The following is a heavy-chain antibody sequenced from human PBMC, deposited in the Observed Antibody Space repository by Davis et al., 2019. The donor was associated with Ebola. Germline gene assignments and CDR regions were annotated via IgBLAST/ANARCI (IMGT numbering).Heavy chain of an antibody. CDR3: ARDPPLLWFAPLYYGMDV. CDR2: ISSNGGST. V-gene: IGHV3-64D*06. J-gene: IGHJ6*02. D-gene: IGHD3-10*01. CDR1: GFTVSSNH. Sequence: GESLKISCAASGFTVSSNHMSWVRQAPGKGLEYVSAISSNGGSTYYADSVKGRFTISRDNSKNTLYLQMSSLRAEDTAVYYCARDPPLLWFAPLYYGMDVWGQGTTVTVSS.